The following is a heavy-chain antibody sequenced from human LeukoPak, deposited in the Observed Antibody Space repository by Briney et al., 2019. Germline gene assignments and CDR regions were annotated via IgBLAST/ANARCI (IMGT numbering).Heavy chain of an antibody. CDR3: ARDRYYYDSSGYIRMDV. CDR1: GGSISGSSYY. V-gene: IGHV4-39*07. D-gene: IGHD3-22*01. CDR2: IYYSGST. Sequence: TSSETLSLTCTVSGGSISGSSYYWGWIRQPPGKGLEWIGSIYYSGSTYYNPSLKSRVTMSVDTSKNQFSLKLSSVTAADTAVYYCARDRYYYDSSGYIRMDVWGKGTTVTISS. J-gene: IGHJ6*03.